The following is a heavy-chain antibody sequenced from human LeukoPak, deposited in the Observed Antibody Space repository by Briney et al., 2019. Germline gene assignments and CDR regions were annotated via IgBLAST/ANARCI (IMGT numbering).Heavy chain of an antibody. CDR3: ASPIGGGDAFDI. J-gene: IGHJ3*02. D-gene: IGHD3-10*01. V-gene: IGHV1-8*03. Sequence: ASVTVSCKASGYTFTSYGINWVRQATGQGLEWMGWMNPNSGNTGYAQKFQGRVTITRNTSISTAYMELSSLRSEDTAVYYCASPIGGGDAFDIWGQGTMVTVSS. CDR1: GYTFTSYG. CDR2: MNPNSGNT.